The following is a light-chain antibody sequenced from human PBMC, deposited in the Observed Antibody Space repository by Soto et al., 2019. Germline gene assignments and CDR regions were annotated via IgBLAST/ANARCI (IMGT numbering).Light chain of an antibody. J-gene: IGKJ5*01. Sequence: EIVMTQSPATLSVSPGERATLSCRASQSIRTNVAWFQQKPGQAPSLLIYPASIRASGVPARFSGSVSGTEFTLTISSLQSEDFAVYYCQQYNNWPPFTFGQGTRLEIK. CDR2: PAS. CDR3: QQYNNWPPFT. CDR1: QSIRTN. V-gene: IGKV3-15*01.